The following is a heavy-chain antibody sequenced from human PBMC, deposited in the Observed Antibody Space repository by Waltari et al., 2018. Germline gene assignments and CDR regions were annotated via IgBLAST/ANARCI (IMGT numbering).Heavy chain of an antibody. V-gene: IGHV3-53*01. Sequence: EVQLVESGGGLIQPGGSLRPSCAASGFTVSSHYMSWVRQAPGKGLEWVSVIYSCGSTYYADSVKGRFTISRDNSKNTLYLQMNSLRAEDTAVYYCARDVVIYGDPYYGMDVWGQGTTVTVSS. D-gene: IGHD4-17*01. CDR1: GFTVSSHY. CDR3: ARDVVIYGDPYYGMDV. J-gene: IGHJ6*02. CDR2: IYSCGST.